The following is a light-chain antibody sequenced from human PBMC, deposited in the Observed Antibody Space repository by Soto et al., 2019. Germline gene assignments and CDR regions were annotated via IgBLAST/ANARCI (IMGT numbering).Light chain of an antibody. V-gene: IGLV2-14*03. CDR3: SSYKSRSLDV. CDR1: SSDFGSYNS. CDR2: DVS. Sequence: QSVLTQPASVSGSPGQSITISCTGTSSDFGSYNSVSWYQQHPGKAPKLMIYDVSNRPSGVSHRFSGSTAGNTASLTIARLPADEEDDYCCSSYKSRSLDVFGTGTKVTVL. J-gene: IGLJ1*01.